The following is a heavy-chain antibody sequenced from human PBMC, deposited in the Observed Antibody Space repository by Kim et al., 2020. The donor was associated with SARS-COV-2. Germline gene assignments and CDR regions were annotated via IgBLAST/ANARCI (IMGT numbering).Heavy chain of an antibody. V-gene: IGHV1-69*04. CDR3: ARDESYGDYNFFRY. J-gene: IGHJ4*02. D-gene: IGHD4-17*01. CDR1: GGAFNSFV. CDR2: FRPTLGIA. Sequence: SVKVSCKASGGAFNSFVISWLRQAPGQGLEWMGRFRPTLGIADYAQKFQGRVTITAQTSTSTAYMELSGLRSDDTAVYYCARDESYGDYNFFRYWGQGSLVTVSS.